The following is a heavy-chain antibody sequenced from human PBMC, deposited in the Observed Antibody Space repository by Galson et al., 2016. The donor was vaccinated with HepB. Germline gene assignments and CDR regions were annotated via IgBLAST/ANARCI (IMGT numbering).Heavy chain of an antibody. CDR3: TTLAAAVTYAFDI. D-gene: IGHD6-13*01. Sequence: SLRLSCAASGFNFSGSAIHWVRQASGKGLEWVGRIRSKTNNHATAHAASVKGRFFISRDDSKKTEYLHMNSLKTEDTALYYCTTLAAAVTYAFDIWGQGTMVFVSS. CDR1: GFNFSGSA. V-gene: IGHV3-73*01. CDR2: IRSKTNNHAT. J-gene: IGHJ3*02.